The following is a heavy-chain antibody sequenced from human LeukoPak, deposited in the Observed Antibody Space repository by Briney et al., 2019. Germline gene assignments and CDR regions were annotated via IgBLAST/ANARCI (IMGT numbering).Heavy chain of an antibody. CDR3: ARALDTWSALDY. J-gene: IGHJ4*02. CDR2: VYHTGTS. D-gene: IGHD5-18*01. V-gene: IGHV4-59*01. Sequence: PSETLSLTCTVSGDSITGYYWTWVRQPPGKGLEWIGYVYHTGTSNYNPSVRSRITMSVDTSKNQYSTKLTSVTAADTAVYFCARALDTWSALDYWGLGTLVTVSS. CDR1: GDSITGYY.